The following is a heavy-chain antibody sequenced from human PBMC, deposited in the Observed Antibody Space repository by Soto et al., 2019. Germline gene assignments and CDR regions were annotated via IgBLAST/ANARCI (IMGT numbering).Heavy chain of an antibody. CDR2: IYYSGST. J-gene: IGHJ5*02. CDR1: GGSISSYY. D-gene: IGHD3-10*01. CDR3: ARGGTMVRGVIWHWFDP. V-gene: IGHV4-59*01. Sequence: QVQLQESGPGLVKPSETLSLTCTVSGGSISSYYWSWIRQPPGQGLEWMGYIYYSGSTNYNPSLKSRVTISVDTSKNQFSLKLSAVTAADTAVYYCARGGTMVRGVIWHWFDPWGQGTLVTVSS.